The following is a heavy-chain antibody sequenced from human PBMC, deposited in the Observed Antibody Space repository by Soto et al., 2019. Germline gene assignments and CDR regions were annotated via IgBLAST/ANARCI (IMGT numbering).Heavy chain of an antibody. CDR3: AGVMDQQVTGPDFDD. Sequence: QVQLVQSGAEVKKPGASVKVSCKASGYTFASYGVSWVRQAPGQGLEWMGWISAYNGDTKYAQKFQGRVTMTTDTATSTAYMGLRSLRSDDTAVYYCAGVMDQQVTGPDFDDWGQGTLVTVSS. CDR1: GYTFASYG. V-gene: IGHV1-18*01. J-gene: IGHJ4*02. D-gene: IGHD2-21*02. CDR2: ISAYNGDT.